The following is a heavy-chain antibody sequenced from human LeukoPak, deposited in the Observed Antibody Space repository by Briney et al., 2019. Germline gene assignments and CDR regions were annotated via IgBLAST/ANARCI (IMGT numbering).Heavy chain of an antibody. V-gene: IGHV1-2*02. CDR3: ARGAEAETSPLDF. J-gene: IGHJ4*02. Sequence: ASVKVSCKASGYTFIGYYIHWVRQAPGQGLEWMGWINPNTGGTNYAQTFQGRVTMTRDTSISTAYMDLSRLTSDDTAVYYCARGAEAETSPLDFWGQGTLVIVS. D-gene: IGHD6-13*01. CDR1: GYTFIGYY. CDR2: INPNTGGT.